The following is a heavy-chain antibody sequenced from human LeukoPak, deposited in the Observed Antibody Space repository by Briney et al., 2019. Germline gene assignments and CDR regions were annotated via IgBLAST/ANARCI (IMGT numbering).Heavy chain of an antibody. V-gene: IGHV3-23*01. J-gene: IGHJ4*02. D-gene: IGHD2-15*01. CDR3: AKDVTFMVAACFDY. CDR2: ISGSGGST. Sequence: PGGSLRLSCAASGFNFANHAMSWVRQTPGKGLEWVSAISGSGGSTYYADSVKGRFTISRDISKNTLYLQMNSLRAEDTAVYYCAKDVTFMVAACFDYWGQGTLVTVSS. CDR1: GFNFANHA.